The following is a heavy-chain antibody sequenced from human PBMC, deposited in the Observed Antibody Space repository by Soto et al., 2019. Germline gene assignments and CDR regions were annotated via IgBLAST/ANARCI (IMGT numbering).Heavy chain of an antibody. CDR3: ASYVWYYYYYMDV. V-gene: IGHV3-7*03. Sequence: GGSLRLSCAASGFTFSRYWMSWVRQAPGKGLEWVSNIKRDGSEIYYVDSVKGRFTISRDNAKNSLYLQMNSLRAEDTAVYYCASYVWYYYYYMDVWGKGTTVTVSS. CDR2: IKRDGSEI. D-gene: IGHD3-16*01. CDR1: GFTFSRYW. J-gene: IGHJ6*03.